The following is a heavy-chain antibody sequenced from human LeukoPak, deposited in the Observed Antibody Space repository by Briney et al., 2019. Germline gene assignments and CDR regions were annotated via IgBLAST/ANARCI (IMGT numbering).Heavy chain of an antibody. CDR1: GFTFGGYA. J-gene: IGHJ4*02. CDR3: TRSAGFYSGWYHDY. Sequence: GRSLRLSCTTSGFTFGGYAMSWVRQAPGKGLEWVGFIRSKGYGGTTEYAASVKGRFTISRDDSESIAYLQMSSLKTEDTAVYYCTRSAGFYSGWYHDYWGQGTLVTVSS. V-gene: IGHV3-49*04. CDR2: IRSKGYGGTT. D-gene: IGHD6-19*01.